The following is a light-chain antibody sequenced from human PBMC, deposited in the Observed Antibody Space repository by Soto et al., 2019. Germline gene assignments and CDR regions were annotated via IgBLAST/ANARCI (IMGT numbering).Light chain of an antibody. CDR1: QSISDT. Sequence: EIVMTQSPATLSVSPGGGATLSCRASQSISDTLAWYQQKPGQAPRLLIHGASTRAPGFPARFSGSGSGTDFTLTISSLQSEDFAVYYCQQYSDWPPTFGQGTKVDI. J-gene: IGKJ1*01. CDR3: QQYSDWPPT. V-gene: IGKV3-15*01. CDR2: GAS.